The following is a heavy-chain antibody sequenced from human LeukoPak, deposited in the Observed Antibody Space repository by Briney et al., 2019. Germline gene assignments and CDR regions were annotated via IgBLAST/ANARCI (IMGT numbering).Heavy chain of an antibody. CDR2: ISAGGDST. D-gene: IGHD3-10*01. CDR1: GFTFSSYA. J-gene: IGHJ5*02. CDR3: AKDDHVWFGELLLNWFDP. Sequence: VGSLRLSCAASGFTFSSYAMSWVRQAPGKGLEWVSGISAGGDSTYYADSVKGRFTISRDNFKNTLYLQMNSLRAEDTAVYYCAKDDHVWFGELLLNWFDPWGQGTLVTVSS. V-gene: IGHV3-23*01.